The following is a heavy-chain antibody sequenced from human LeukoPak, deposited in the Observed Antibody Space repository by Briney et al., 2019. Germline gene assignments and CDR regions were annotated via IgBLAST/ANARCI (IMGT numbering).Heavy chain of an antibody. J-gene: IGHJ4*02. V-gene: IGHV3-7*03. Sequence: PGGPLRLSCAASGFTFSSYWMSWVRQAPGKGLEWVANIKQDGSEKYYVDSVKGRFTISRDNAKNSLYLQMNSLRAEDTAVYYCARDNGNKYGTFDDWGQGTLVTVSS. CDR2: IKQDGSEK. CDR3: ARDNGNKYGTFDD. D-gene: IGHD5-18*01. CDR1: GFTFSSYW.